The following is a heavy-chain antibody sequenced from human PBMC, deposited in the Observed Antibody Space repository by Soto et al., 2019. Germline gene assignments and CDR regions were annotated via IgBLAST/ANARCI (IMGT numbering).Heavy chain of an antibody. J-gene: IGHJ4*02. Sequence: SETLSLTCTFSVVSLSRLSYYWGWVRQPPWKGLEWIGSIHYSGTTYYNPSLKSRVTISEDPSKNQCSLKLTAVTAADTDVYYCVGGSLVYWGQG. D-gene: IGHD2-15*01. V-gene: IGHV4-39*01. CDR3: VGGSLVY. CDR2: IHYSGTT. CDR1: VVSLSRLSYY.